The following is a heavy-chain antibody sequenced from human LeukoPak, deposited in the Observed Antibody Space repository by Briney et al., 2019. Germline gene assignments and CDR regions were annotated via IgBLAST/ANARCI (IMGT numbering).Heavy chain of an antibody. V-gene: IGHV1-46*01. J-gene: IGHJ4*02. D-gene: IGHD2-15*01. CDR1: GYTFTSYY. CDR2: INPSGGST. Sequence: ASVKVSCKASGYTFTSYYMHWVRQAPGQGLEWMGIINPSGGSTSYAQKFQGRVTMTRDTSTSTVYMELSSLRSEDTAVYYCARVGEGYCSGGSSPFDYWGQGTLVTVSS. CDR3: ARVGEGYCSGGSSPFDY.